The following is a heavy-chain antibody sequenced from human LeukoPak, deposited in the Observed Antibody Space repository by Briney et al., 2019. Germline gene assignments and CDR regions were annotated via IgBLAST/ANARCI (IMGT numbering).Heavy chain of an antibody. J-gene: IGHJ4*02. CDR1: GYTFTGYY. CDR3: ARDYYDSSGYYPAYFDY. V-gene: IGHV1-69*05. D-gene: IGHD3-22*01. CDR2: IIPIFGTA. Sequence: SVKVSCKASGYTFTGYYMHWVRQAPGQGLEWMGGIIPIFGTANYAQKFQGRVTITTDESTSTAYMELSSLRSEDTAVYYCARDYYDSSGYYPAYFDYWGQGTLVTVSS.